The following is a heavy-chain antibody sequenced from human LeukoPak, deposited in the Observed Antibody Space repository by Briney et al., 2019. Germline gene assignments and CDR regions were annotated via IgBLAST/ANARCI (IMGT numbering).Heavy chain of an antibody. CDR2: IIPIFGTA. V-gene: IGHV1-69*05. D-gene: IGHD3-22*01. Sequence: SVKVSCKASGGTFSSYAISWVRQAPGQGLEWMGGIIPIFGTANSAQKFQGRVTITTDESTSTAYMELSSLRSEDPAVYYCARHGDSSGYSYFDNWAREPWSPSPQ. J-gene: IGHJ4*02. CDR3: ARHGDSSGYSYFDN. CDR1: GGTFSSYA.